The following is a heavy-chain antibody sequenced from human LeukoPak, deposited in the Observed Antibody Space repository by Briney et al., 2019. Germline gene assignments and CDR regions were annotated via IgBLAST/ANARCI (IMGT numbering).Heavy chain of an antibody. CDR1: EFSLRSHC. CDR2: ISPRCDIT. J-gene: IGHJ4*02. Sequence: GETLRLSRAASEFSLRSHCINWVRQPPGKGLDWVAGISPRCDITYYNESVRGRFTISRDNFKNTVSLQLNSLRADDTAMYYCARDLPSGSSPLAFDYWGQGTLVTVSS. V-gene: IGHV3-23*01. D-gene: IGHD1-26*01. CDR3: ARDLPSGSSPLAFDY.